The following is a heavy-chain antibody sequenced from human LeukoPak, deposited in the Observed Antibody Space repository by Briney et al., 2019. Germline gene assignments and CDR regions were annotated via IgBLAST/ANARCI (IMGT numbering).Heavy chain of an antibody. CDR3: ARDRPDSSGYYVYAFDI. CDR1: GGSISSSSYY. J-gene: IGHJ3*02. D-gene: IGHD3-22*01. CDR2: IYYSGST. V-gene: IGHV4-39*07. Sequence: SETLSLTCTVSGGSISSSSYYWGWIRQPPGKGLEWIGSIYYSGSTYYNPSLKSRVTISVDTSKNQFSLKLSSVTAADTAVYYCARDRPDSSGYYVYAFDIWGQGTMVTVSS.